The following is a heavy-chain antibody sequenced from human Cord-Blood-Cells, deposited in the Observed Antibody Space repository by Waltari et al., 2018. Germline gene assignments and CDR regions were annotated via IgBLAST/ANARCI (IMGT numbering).Heavy chain of an antibody. V-gene: IGHV3-15*01. CDR1: XXXXXNAR. CDR2: IKSKTDGGTT. J-gene: IGHJ3*02. D-gene: IGHD7-27*01. Sequence: EVQLVESGGGXXXXXXXXXXXXAXSXXXXXNARLCSVRHAPCTGXEGVGRIKSKTDGGTTDYAAPVKGRFTISRDDSKNTLYLQMNSLKTEDTAVYYCTTDNEGKLGILGPYAFDIWGQGTMVTVSS. CDR3: TTDNEGKLGILGPYAFDI.